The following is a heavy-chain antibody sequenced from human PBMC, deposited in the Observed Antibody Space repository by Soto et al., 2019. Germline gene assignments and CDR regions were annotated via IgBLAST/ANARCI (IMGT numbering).Heavy chain of an antibody. CDR3: AKDQVSGDSSGYYYGDDAFDI. J-gene: IGHJ3*02. V-gene: IGHV3-30*18. CDR1: GFTFSSYG. Sequence: GSLRLSCAASGFTFSSYGMHWVRQAPGKGLEWVAVISYDGSNKYYADSVKGRFTISRDNSKNTLYLQMNSLRAEDTAVYYCAKDQVSGDSSGYYYGDDAFDIWGQGTMVTVSS. D-gene: IGHD3-22*01. CDR2: ISYDGSNK.